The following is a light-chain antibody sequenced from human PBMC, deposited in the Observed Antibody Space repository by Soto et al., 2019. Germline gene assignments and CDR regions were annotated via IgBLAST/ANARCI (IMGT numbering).Light chain of an antibody. J-gene: IGKJ1*01. V-gene: IGKV1-39*01. CDR3: QQSFNLPRT. CDR2: AAS. Sequence: DIEMTQSPSSLSASVGETITITCRASQSISSSLNWFQHSPGQPPTLLLFAASNLHAGVPPRFSGSGSGTSFSLTIRSLQPEDFATYYCQQSFNLPRTFGPGTRG. CDR1: QSISSS.